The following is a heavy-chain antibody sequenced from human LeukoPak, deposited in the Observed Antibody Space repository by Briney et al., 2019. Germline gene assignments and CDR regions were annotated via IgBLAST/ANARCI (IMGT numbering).Heavy chain of an antibody. Sequence: GGSLRLSCAASGFTFSSYSMNWVRQAPGKGLEWVSSISSSSSYIYYADSVKGRFTISRDNAKNSLYLQMNSLRAEDTAVYYCARDRVATISFGREQRLDDAFDIWGQGTMVTVSS. CDR1: GFTFSSYS. J-gene: IGHJ3*02. V-gene: IGHV3-21*01. CDR2: ISSSSSYI. CDR3: ARDRVATISFGREQRLDDAFDI. D-gene: IGHD5-12*01.